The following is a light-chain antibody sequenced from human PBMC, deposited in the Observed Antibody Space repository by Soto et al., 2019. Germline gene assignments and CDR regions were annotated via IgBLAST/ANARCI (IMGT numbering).Light chain of an antibody. V-gene: IGKV3D-15*01. CDR3: QQYDKWPTWT. J-gene: IGKJ1*01. CDR1: QSAGNF. CDR2: YIS. Sequence: EIVMTQSPATLSVSPGETASLSCRASQSAGNFLAWYQQKPGQAPRLLIYYISTRATGIPARFSGSGSGTEFTLTISSLQSEDFAVYYCQQYDKWPTWTFGQGTKVDIK.